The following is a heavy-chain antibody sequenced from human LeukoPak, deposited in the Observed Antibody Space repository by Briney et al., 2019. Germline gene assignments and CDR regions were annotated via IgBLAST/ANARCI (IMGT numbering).Heavy chain of an antibody. J-gene: IGHJ6*03. V-gene: IGHV1-46*01. CDR1: GYTFTSYY. D-gene: IGHD2-15*01. CDR2: INPSGGST. CDR3: ARDEGGSTRAAGYYYYYMDV. Sequence: ASVKVSCKASGYTFTSYYMHWVRQAPGQGLEWMGIINPSGGSTSYAQKFQGRVTMTRDMSTSTVYMELSSLRSEDTAVYYCARDEGGSTRAAGYYYYYMDVWGKGTTVTVSS.